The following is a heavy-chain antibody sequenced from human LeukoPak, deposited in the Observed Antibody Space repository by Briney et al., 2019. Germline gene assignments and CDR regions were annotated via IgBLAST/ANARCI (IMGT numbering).Heavy chain of an antibody. Sequence: GGSLRPSCAASGLSVSSKYMSWVRQAPGKGLEWVSGIFSGDSAYHADSVKGRFTISRDNSKNTLYLQMNSLRPEDTAVYFCASLMTTTHYYYMDVWGKGTTVTVSS. CDR3: ASLMTTTHYYYMDV. D-gene: IGHD1-1*01. V-gene: IGHV3-53*01. CDR2: IFSGDSA. J-gene: IGHJ6*03. CDR1: GLSVSSKY.